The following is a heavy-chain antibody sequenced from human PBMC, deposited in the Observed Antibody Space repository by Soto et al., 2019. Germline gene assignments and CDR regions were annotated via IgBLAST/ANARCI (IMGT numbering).Heavy chain of an antibody. CDR2: ISSSSSYI. J-gene: IGHJ5*02. V-gene: IGHV3-21*01. CDR1: GFTFSSYS. D-gene: IGHD3-16*01. Sequence: PGGSLRLSCAASGFTFSSYSMNWVRQAPGKGLEWVSSISSSSSYIYYADSVKGRFTISRDNAKNSLYLQMNSLRAEDTAVYYCASRELGGHWFDPWGQGTLVTVSS. CDR3: ASRELGGHWFDP.